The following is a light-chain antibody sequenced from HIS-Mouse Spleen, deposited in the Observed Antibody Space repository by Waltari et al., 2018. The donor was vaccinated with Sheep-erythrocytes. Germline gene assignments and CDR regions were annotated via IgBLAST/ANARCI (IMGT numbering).Light chain of an antibody. CDR1: SSDVGGYTY. Sequence: QSALTQPRSVSGSPGQSVTISCTGTSSDVGGYTYVPWYQQHPGKAPKLMIYDVSKRPSGVPDRFSGSKSGNTASLTISGLQAEDEADYYCSSYAGSNNWVFGGGTKLTVL. V-gene: IGLV2-11*01. CDR2: DVS. CDR3: SSYAGSNNWV. J-gene: IGLJ3*02.